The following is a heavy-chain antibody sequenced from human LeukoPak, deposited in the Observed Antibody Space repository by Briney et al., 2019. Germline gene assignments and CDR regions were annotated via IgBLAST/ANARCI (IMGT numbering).Heavy chain of an antibody. V-gene: IGHV3-74*01. CDR2: INSDGSWT. J-gene: IGHJ3*02. CDR1: GNYW. Sequence: SGGSLRLPCAASGNYWMHWVRQVPGKGLVWVSHINSDGSWTSYADSVKGRFTISKDNAKNTVYLQMNSLRAEDTAVYYCARDLDAFDIWGQGTMVTVSS. CDR3: ARDLDAFDI.